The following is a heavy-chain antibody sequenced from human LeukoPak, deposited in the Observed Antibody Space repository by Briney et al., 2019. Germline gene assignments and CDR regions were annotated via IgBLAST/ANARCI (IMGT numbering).Heavy chain of an antibody. D-gene: IGHD1-1*01. V-gene: IGHV1-46*01. CDR3: ARVAKGNDVPFDY. J-gene: IGHJ4*02. CDR2: INPSGGST. Sequence: GASVEVSCKASGYTFTSYYMHWVRQAPGRGLEWMGIINPSGGSTSYAQKFQGRVTMTRDTSTSTVYMELSSLRSEDTAAYYCARVAKGNDVPFDYWGQGTLVTVSS. CDR1: GYTFTSYY.